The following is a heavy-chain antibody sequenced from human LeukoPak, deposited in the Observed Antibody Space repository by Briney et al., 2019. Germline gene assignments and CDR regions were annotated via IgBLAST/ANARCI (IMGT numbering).Heavy chain of an antibody. V-gene: IGHV3-21*01. CDR3: AKDGDYGGNKKVRGDSYYMYV. D-gene: IGHD4-23*01. CDR2: ISSSSTYI. CDR1: AFIFSTYS. J-gene: IGHJ6*03. Sequence: PGGSLRLSCVASAFIFSTYSMNWVRQAPGKGLEWVSSISSSSTYIYYADSVKGRFAISRDNSKNTLYVQMNSLRADDTAVYYCAKDGDYGGNKKVRGDSYYMYVWAKGTTVTVSS.